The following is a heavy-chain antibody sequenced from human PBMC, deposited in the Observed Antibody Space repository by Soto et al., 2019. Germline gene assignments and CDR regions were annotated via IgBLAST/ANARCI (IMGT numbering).Heavy chain of an antibody. CDR2: IYSGGST. V-gene: IGHV3-66*01. CDR3: AIASKTGGYSNSVDYYYGMDV. J-gene: IGHJ6*02. CDR1: GFTVSSNY. Sequence: EVQLVESGGGLVQPGGSLRLSCAASGFTVSSNYMSWVRQAPGKGLEWVSVIYSGGSTYYADSVKGRFTISRDNSKNALYLQMNSLRAEDTAVYYCAIASKTGGYSNSVDYYYGMDVWGQGTTVTVSS. D-gene: IGHD4-4*01.